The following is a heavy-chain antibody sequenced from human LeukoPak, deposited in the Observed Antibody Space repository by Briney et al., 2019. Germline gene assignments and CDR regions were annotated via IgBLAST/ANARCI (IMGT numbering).Heavy chain of an antibody. CDR3: AKAAVPGTKYYIDY. J-gene: IGHJ4*02. V-gene: IGHV3-23*01. CDR1: GFTFSSYA. Sequence: GGSLRLSCAASGFTFSSYAVNWVRQAPGKGPEWVSAISGSGSSTYYADSVKGRFTISRDSSKNTVHLQMNTLRAEDTAVYYCAKAAVPGTKYYIDYWGQGTLVTVSS. D-gene: IGHD2-8*01. CDR2: ISGSGSST.